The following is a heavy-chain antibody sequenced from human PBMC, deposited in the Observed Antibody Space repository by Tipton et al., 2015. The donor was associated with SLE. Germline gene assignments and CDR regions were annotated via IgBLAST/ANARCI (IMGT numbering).Heavy chain of an antibody. V-gene: IGHV3-74*01. Sequence: SLRLSCAASGFTFSSYWMHWVRQAPGKGLVWVSRINSDGSSTSYADSVKGRFTISRDNAKNTLYLQMNSLRAEDTAVYYCARDSVAALWYFDLWGRGTLVTVSS. D-gene: IGHD6-13*01. CDR3: ARDSVAALWYFDL. CDR1: GFTFSSYW. J-gene: IGHJ2*01. CDR2: INSDGSST.